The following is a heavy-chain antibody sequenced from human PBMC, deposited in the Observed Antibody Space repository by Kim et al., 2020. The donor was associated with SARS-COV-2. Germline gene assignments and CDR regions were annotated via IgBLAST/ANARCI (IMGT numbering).Heavy chain of an antibody. J-gene: IGHJ6*02. CDR2: IYYSGST. CDR1: GGSISSYY. Sequence: SETLSLTCTVSGGSISSYYWSWIRQPPGKGLEWIGYIYYSGSTNYNPSLKSRVTISVDTSKNQFSLKLSSVTAADTAVYYCARGGYNEDYYGMDVWGQGT. D-gene: IGHD1-1*01. V-gene: IGHV4-59*08. CDR3: ARGGYNEDYYGMDV.